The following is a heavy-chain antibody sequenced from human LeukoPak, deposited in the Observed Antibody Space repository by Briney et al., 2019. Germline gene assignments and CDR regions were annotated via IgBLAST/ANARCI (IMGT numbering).Heavy chain of an antibody. Sequence: PGGSLRLSCAAYGFTFSSYEMNWVRQAPGKGLQWVSYISGSGSTIWYADSVKGRFTISRDNAKNSLYLQMNSLRAEDTAVYYCARENWFDSWGQGTLVTVSS. CDR3: ARENWFDS. V-gene: IGHV3-48*03. J-gene: IGHJ5*01. CDR1: GFTFSSYE. CDR2: ISGSGSTI.